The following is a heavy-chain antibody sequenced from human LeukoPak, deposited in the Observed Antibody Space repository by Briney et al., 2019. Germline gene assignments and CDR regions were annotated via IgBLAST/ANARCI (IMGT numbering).Heavy chain of an antibody. CDR3: AKDRPGSYKH. J-gene: IGHJ4*02. Sequence: GGSLRLSCAASGFTFSDFAMSWVRQAPGKGLEWVSTISCNGGGTFYADSVKGRFTISRDNSKNTLYLQLNSLRAEDTAVYYCAKDRPGSYKHWGQGTQVAVSS. D-gene: IGHD3-10*01. V-gene: IGHV3-23*01. CDR2: ISCNGGGT. CDR1: GFTFSDFA.